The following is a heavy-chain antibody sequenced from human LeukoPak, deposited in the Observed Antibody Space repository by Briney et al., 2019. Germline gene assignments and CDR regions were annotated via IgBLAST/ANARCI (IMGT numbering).Heavy chain of an antibody. CDR2: ISGSGGST. D-gene: IGHD5-18*01. CDR3: AKRVAASSGANDY. CDR1: GFTFSSYA. V-gene: IGHV3-23*01. J-gene: IGHJ4*02. Sequence: GGSLRLSCAASGFTFSSYAMSWVRQAPGKGLEWVSAISGSGGSTYYAGSVKGRFTISRDNSKDTLFLQMNSLRAEDTAVYYCAKRVAASSGANDYWGQGTLVTVSS.